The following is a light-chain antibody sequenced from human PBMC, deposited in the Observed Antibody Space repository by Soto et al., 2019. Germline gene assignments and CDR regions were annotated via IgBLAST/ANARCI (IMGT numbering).Light chain of an antibody. CDR1: QSVSSN. V-gene: IGKV3-15*01. J-gene: IGKJ5*01. CDR2: DAS. Sequence: EIVMTQSPATLSVSPGERATLSCRASQSVSSNLAWYQQKPGQAPRLLIYDASTRATGIPARFSGSGAGTEFTLTISSLQSEDFAVYHCQQYHNWPPITFGQGTRLVIK. CDR3: QQYHNWPPIT.